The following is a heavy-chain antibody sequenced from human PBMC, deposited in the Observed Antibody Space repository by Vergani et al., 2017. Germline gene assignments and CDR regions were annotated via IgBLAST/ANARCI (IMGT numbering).Heavy chain of an antibody. CDR3: ARATMVRGVVRFDC. D-gene: IGHD3-10*01. CDR1: GYSFTSYW. V-gene: IGHV5-51*01. CDR2: IYPGDSDT. J-gene: IGHJ3*01. Sequence: EVQLVQSGAEVKKRGESLKISCKGSGYSFTSYWIGWVRQMPGKGLEWIGIIYPGDSDTRYSPSFQGQVTISSDKSISPTYLQWRGLKASDTAMYYCARATMVRGVVRFDCWGQGTMVTVSS.